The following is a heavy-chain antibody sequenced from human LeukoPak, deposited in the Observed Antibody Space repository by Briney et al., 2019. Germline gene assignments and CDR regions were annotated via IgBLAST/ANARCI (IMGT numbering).Heavy chain of an antibody. J-gene: IGHJ4*02. CDR3: ARDLSGGTFDY. CDR1: AYSISSSYY. Sequence: SETLSLTCAASAYSISSSYYWGWIRQAPGKGLEWIGNIHHTGTTYYNPSLKSRVTISLDASKNQFSLRLPSVTAADTAVYYCARDLSGGTFDYWGQGTLVTVSS. V-gene: IGHV4-38-2*02. CDR2: IHHTGTT. D-gene: IGHD1-1*01.